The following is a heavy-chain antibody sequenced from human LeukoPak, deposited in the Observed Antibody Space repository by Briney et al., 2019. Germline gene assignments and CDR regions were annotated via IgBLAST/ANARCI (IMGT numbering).Heavy chain of an antibody. Sequence: PGGSLRLSCAASGFTFSSYSMNWVRQAPGKGLGWVSSISSSSSYIYYADSVKGRFTISRDNAKNSLYLQMNSLRAEDTAVYYCARALKPRGGSYYDYWGQGTLVTVSS. V-gene: IGHV3-21*01. CDR2: ISSSSSYI. CDR1: GFTFSSYS. CDR3: ARALKPRGGSYYDY. D-gene: IGHD2-15*01. J-gene: IGHJ4*02.